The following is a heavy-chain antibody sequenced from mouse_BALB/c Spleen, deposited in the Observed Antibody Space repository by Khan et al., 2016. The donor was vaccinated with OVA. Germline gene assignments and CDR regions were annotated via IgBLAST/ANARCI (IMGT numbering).Heavy chain of an antibody. CDR2: ISPGSGDT. J-gene: IGHJ3*01. CDR1: GYTFTDYY. Sequence: QVQLQQSGAELARPGASVKLSCTASGYTFTDYYINWVKQRTGQGLEWIGEISPGSGDTYYNERFMGKATLTAATSCSTAYMQPSSLTYEASAVYFCARRNYFGYTFAYGGQGTLVTVSA. D-gene: IGHD1-2*01. V-gene: IGHV1-77*01. CDR3: ARRNYFGYTFAY.